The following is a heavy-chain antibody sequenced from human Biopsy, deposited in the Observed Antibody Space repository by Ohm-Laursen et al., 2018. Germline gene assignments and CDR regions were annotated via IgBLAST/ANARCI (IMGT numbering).Heavy chain of an antibody. CDR3: AKNYDPLYYDTSGLFDY. V-gene: IGHV1-18*01. D-gene: IGHD3-22*01. CDR1: GYTFTSYG. CDR2: ISPYNGDT. J-gene: IGHJ4*02. Sequence: GASVKVSCKASGYTFTSYGISWVRQAPGQGLEWMGWISPYNGDTDYAQKLQGRVTMTTDTSTSTAYMDLRSLGSEDTAVYYCAKNYDPLYYDTSGLFDYWGQGTLVTVSS.